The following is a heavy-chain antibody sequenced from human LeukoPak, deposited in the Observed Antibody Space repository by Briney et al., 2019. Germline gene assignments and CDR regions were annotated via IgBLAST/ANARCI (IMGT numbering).Heavy chain of an antibody. CDR1: GGSISSYY. J-gene: IGHJ4*02. V-gene: IGHV4-59*01. Sequence: PSETLSLTCTVSGGSISSYYWSWIRQPPGKGLEWIGYIYYSGSTNYNPSLKSRVTISVDTSKNQFSLKLSSVTAADTAVYYCARGDYYDSSGFMGYWGQGTLVTVSS. D-gene: IGHD3-22*01. CDR2: IYYSGST. CDR3: ARGDYYDSSGFMGY.